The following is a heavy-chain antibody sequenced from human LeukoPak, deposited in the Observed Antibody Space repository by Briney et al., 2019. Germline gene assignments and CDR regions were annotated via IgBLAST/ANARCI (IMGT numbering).Heavy chain of an antibody. CDR1: GGSISISTYF. V-gene: IGHV4-39*02. CDR2: IHYSGST. CDR3: ARDAKYYYGSRTFFFYEH. J-gene: IGHJ4*02. Sequence: SETLSLTCSVSGGSISISTYFWGWIRQPPGKGLEWIGSIHYSGSTYSNPSLKSRVTISVDTSKNQFSLKMRSVTAADTAIYYCARDAKYYYGSRTFFFYEHWGQGTLLTVSS. D-gene: IGHD3-10*01.